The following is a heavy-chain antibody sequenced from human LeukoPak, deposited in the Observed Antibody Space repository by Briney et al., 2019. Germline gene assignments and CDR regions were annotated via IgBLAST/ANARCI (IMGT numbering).Heavy chain of an antibody. D-gene: IGHD2-15*01. CDR3: AKDRHAPGRYCSSASCFPFDS. J-gene: IGHJ5*01. CDR1: GFTFSSYA. Sequence: GGSLRLSCVVSGFTFSSYAMSWVRQAPGKGLEWVSGISGSGGSTYYADSVKGRFTISRDNTKNTLYLQMNSLRAEDTAVYYCAKDRHAPGRYCSSASCFPFDSWGQGTLVTVSS. V-gene: IGHV3-23*01. CDR2: ISGSGGST.